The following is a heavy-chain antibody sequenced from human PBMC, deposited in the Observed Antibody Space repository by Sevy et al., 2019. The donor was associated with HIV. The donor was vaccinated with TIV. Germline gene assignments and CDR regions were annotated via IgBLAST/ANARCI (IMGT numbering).Heavy chain of an antibody. Sequence: GGSLRLSCAASGFTFITYAMNWVRQAPGKGLEWVSTISGSGDSTYYADSVKGRFTISRDNSKNTLYQQMNSLRAADTALYYCARDHGESSGYYPLGAFDIWGQGTMVTVSS. CDR2: ISGSGDST. CDR1: GFTFITYA. J-gene: IGHJ3*02. D-gene: IGHD3-22*01. CDR3: ARDHGESSGYYPLGAFDI. V-gene: IGHV3-23*01.